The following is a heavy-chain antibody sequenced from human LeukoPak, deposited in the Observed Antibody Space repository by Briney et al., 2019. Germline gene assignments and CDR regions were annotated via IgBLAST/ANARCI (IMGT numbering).Heavy chain of an antibody. CDR2: ISSSSSTI. J-gene: IGHJ4*02. Sequence: GGSLRLSCAASGFTFSSYSMNWVRQAPGKGLEWVSYISSSSSTIYYADSVAGRFTIPKDIARHILYLQMNSLRIDDTAIYYCAKGLFRWTFDHWGPGTLVTVSS. CDR1: GFTFSSYS. V-gene: IGHV3-48*01. D-gene: IGHD3/OR15-3a*01. CDR3: AKGLFRWTFDH.